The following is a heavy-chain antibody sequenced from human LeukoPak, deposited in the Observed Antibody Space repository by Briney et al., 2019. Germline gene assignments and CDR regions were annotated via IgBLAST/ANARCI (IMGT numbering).Heavy chain of an antibody. CDR1: GYTFTGYY. J-gene: IGHJ4*02. D-gene: IGHD1-26*01. Sequence: ASVKVSCKASGYTFTGYYMHWVRQAPGQGLEWMGWINPNSGGTNYAQKFQGRVTMTRDTSISTAYMELSRLRSDDTAVYYCARGVGATGGWYFDYWGQGTLVTVSS. CDR3: ARGVGATGGWYFDY. V-gene: IGHV1-2*02. CDR2: INPNSGGT.